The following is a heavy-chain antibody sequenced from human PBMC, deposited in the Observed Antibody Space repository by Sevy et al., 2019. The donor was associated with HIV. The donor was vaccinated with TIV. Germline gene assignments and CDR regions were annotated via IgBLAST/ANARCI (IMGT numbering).Heavy chain of an antibody. J-gene: IGHJ6*02. CDR2: IYYTGTT. V-gene: IGHV4-39*01. Sequence: SETLSLICTVSGGSIGSSSYYWVWIRQPPGKGLEWIGSIYYTGTTYYNPSLKSRVTISADRSKNEFSLKLSSVAAADTAVYYCARPFLNYFYGLDVWGRGTTVTVSS. D-gene: IGHD3-3*02. CDR3: ARPFLNYFYGLDV. CDR1: GGSIGSSSYY.